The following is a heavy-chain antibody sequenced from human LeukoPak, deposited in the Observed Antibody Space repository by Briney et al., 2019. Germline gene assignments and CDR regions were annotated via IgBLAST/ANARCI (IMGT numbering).Heavy chain of an antibody. J-gene: IGHJ6*02. CDR1: GGSFSGYY. V-gene: IGHV4-34*01. Sequence: PSETLSLTCAVYGGSFSGYYWSWIRQPPGKGLEWIGEINHSGSTNYNPSLKSRVTISVDTSKNQFSLKLSSVTAADTAVYYCARGFYGGKGAGDYYYYYGMDVWGQGTTVTVSS. CDR2: INHSGST. D-gene: IGHD4-23*01. CDR3: ARGFYGGKGAGDYYYYYGMDV.